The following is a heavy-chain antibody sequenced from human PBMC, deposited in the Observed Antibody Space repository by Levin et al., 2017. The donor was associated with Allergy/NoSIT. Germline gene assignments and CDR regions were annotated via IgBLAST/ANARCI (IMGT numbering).Heavy chain of an antibody. CDR3: ARDYYGSGSYHRVEYFQH. CDR1: GFTFSSYG. V-gene: IGHV3-33*01. CDR2: IWYDGSNK. J-gene: IGHJ1*01. Sequence: PGGSLRLSCAASGFTFSSYGMHWVRQAPGKGLEWVAVIWYDGSNKYYADSVKGRFTISRDNSKNTLYLQMNSLRAEDTAVYYCARDYYGSGSYHRVEYFQHWGQGTLVTVSS. D-gene: IGHD3-10*01.